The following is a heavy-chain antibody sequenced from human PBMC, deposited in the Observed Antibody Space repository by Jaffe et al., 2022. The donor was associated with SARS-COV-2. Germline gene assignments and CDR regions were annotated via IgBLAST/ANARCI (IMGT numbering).Heavy chain of an antibody. V-gene: IGHV3-15*01. CDR2: IKSKTDGGTT. D-gene: IGHD4-17*01. CDR1: GFTFSNAW. Sequence: EVQLVESGGGLVKPGGSLRLSCAASGFTFSNAWMSWVRQAPGKGLEWVGRIKSKTDGGTTDYAAPVKGRFTISRDDSKNTLYLQMNSLKTEDTAVYYCTTQYGGGGYFDYWGQGTLVTVSS. J-gene: IGHJ4*02. CDR3: TTQYGGGGYFDY.